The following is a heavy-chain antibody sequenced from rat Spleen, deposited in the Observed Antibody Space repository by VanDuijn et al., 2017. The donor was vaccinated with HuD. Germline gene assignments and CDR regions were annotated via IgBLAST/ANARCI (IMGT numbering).Heavy chain of an antibody. CDR2: ICTGASNT. V-gene: IGHV5-25*01. Sequence: EVQLVESGGGLMQPGRSLKLSCAVSGFTFSNFDMAWVRQAPTKGLEWVASICTGASNTHYRDSVQGRFTISRDNAKSTLYLQMDSLRSEDTATFYCARRHYGYTDYFDYWGQGVMVTVSS. CDR1: GFTFSNFD. J-gene: IGHJ2*01. D-gene: IGHD1-9*01. CDR3: ARRHYGYTDYFDY.